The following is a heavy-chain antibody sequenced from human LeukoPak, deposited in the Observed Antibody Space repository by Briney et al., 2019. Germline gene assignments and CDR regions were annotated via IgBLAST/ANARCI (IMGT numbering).Heavy chain of an antibody. CDR2: MYYTGTT. J-gene: IGHJ5*02. Sequence: PSETLSLTCSVSGGSIRSLGYSWGWIRQPPGKGLEWIASMYYTGTTYYNPSLKSRVTMSVDTSKNLFSLNLTSVTAADTAVFYCARSVSAYAGRGWFDPWGQGTLVTVSS. D-gene: IGHD5-12*01. V-gene: IGHV4-39*07. CDR3: ARSVSAYAGRGWFDP. CDR1: GGSIRSLGYS.